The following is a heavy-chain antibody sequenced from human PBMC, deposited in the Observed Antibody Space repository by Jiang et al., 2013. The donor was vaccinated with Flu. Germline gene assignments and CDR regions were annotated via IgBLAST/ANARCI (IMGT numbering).Heavy chain of an antibody. J-gene: IGHJ5*02. CDR2: IYYSGST. Sequence: GPGLVKASETLSLTCTVSGGSISSYYWSWIRQPPGKGLEWIGYIYYSGSTNYNPSLKSRVTISVDTSKNQFSLKLSSVTAADTAVYYCARGQGGGYSDSSSYQVWFDPGTGEPWSPSPQ. CDR1: GGSISSYY. V-gene: IGHV4-59*01. CDR3: ARGQGGGYSDSSSYQVWFDP. D-gene: IGHD3-22*01.